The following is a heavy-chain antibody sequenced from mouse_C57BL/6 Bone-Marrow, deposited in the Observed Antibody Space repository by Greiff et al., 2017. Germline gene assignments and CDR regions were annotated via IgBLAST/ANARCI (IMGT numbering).Heavy chain of an antibody. D-gene: IGHD1-1*01. Sequence: DVHLVESEGGLVQPGSSMKLSCTASGFTFSDYYMAWVRQVPEKGLEWVANITYDGSSTYYLDSLKSRFIISRDNAKNILYLQMSSLKSEDTATYYCARGGYYGSSYEWYFDYWGLGATLTVFS. V-gene: IGHV5-16*01. J-gene: IGHJ2*01. CDR1: GFTFSDYY. CDR2: ITYDGSST. CDR3: ARGGYYGSSYEWYFDY.